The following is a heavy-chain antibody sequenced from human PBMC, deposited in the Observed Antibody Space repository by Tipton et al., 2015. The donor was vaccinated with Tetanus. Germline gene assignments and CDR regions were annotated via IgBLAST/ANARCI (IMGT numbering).Heavy chain of an antibody. D-gene: IGHD6-25*01. CDR3: ARDSRLFYAMDV. J-gene: IGHJ6*02. CDR1: SASISSSDYY. CDR2: VYYDGSA. Sequence: TLSLTCTVSSASISSSDYYWGWIRQPTGKGLEWIGSVYYDGSAYRNPSLESRLTISVDTSKNQFSLKLNSVSAADTAVYYCARDSRLFYAMDVWGQGATVAVSS. V-gene: IGHV4-39*02.